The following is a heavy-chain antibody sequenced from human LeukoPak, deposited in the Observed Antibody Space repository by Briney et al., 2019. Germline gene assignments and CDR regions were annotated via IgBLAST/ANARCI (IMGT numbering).Heavy chain of an antibody. CDR1: GFSFRSYA. J-gene: IGHJ4*02. D-gene: IGHD6-19*01. Sequence: PGGSLRLSCAASGFSFRSYAINWVRQAPGKGLEWVAVISYDGSNKYYADSVKGRFTISRDNSKNTLYLQMNSLRAEDTAVYYCAKDPSGWSYFDYWGQGTLVTVSS. CDR2: ISYDGSNK. V-gene: IGHV3-30*18. CDR3: AKDPSGWSYFDY.